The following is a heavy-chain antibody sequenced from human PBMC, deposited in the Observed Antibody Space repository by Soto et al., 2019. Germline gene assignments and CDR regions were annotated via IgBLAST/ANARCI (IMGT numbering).Heavy chain of an antibody. Sequence: QVHLVQSGAEVKKPGASVKVSCKASGYTFTNYDINWVRQAPGQGLEWMGWISTYTGNTNYAQKLQGRVTMTTDTSTSTADMELRSLGFDDTAVYYCARGYYHGSGRPTPGGMDVWGQGTTVTVSS. D-gene: IGHD3-10*01. J-gene: IGHJ6*02. CDR1: GYTFTNYD. V-gene: IGHV1-18*01. CDR2: ISTYTGNT. CDR3: ARGYYHGSGRPTPGGMDV.